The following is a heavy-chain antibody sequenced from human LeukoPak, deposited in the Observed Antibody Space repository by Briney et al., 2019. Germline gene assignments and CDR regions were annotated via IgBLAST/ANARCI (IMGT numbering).Heavy chain of an antibody. CDR3: ARDGYFDWLLSGGAFDI. Sequence: GGSLGLSCLASGITFSSSSMSWVRQAPGKGLEWVSAISPGDYTAYYADSVKGRFTVSRDNAKNSLYLQMNSLRAEDTAVYYCARDGYFDWLLSGGAFDIWGQGTMVTVSS. CDR1: GITFSSSS. D-gene: IGHD3-9*01. CDR2: ISPGDYTA. J-gene: IGHJ3*02. V-gene: IGHV3-23*01.